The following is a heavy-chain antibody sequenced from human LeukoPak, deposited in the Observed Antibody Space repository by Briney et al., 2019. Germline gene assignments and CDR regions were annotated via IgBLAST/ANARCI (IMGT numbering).Heavy chain of an antibody. CDR2: IHFRNSPI. CDR3: ARVVDGVTGSDY. J-gene: IGHJ4*02. CDR1: GFIFSTYN. D-gene: IGHD2-8*01. V-gene: IGHV3-48*04. Sequence: SGGSLRLSCAASGFIFSTYNMIWVRQAPGKGLEWLSYIHFRNSPIYYADSVKGRFTISRDNAKNSLYLQIDSLRVEDTAMYYCARVVDGVTGSDYWGQGTLVTVSS.